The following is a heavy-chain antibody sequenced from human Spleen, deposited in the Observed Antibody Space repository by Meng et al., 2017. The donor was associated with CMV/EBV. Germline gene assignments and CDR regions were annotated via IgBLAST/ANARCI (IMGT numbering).Heavy chain of an antibody. CDR3: ARGAQMDYYDASGYYFFDF. V-gene: IGHV1-69*05. J-gene: IGHJ4*02. CDR1: TCSKLS. D-gene: IGHD3-22*01. CDR2: IIPIFNTP. Sequence: TCSKLSFSWGRQGPGQGLEWMGVIIPIFNTPEYAQKFQGRVTITTDEFTSTAYMELSSTRSEDTAVYYCARGAQMDYYDASGYYFFDFWGQGTLVTVSS.